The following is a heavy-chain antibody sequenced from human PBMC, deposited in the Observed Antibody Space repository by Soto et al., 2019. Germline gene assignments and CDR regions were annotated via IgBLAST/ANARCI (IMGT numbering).Heavy chain of an antibody. D-gene: IGHD2-2*01. CDR1: GFTFSSYA. CDR2: ISGSGGST. J-gene: IGHJ6*03. V-gene: IGHV3-23*01. Sequence: GGSLRLSCAASGFTFSSYAMSWVRQAPGKGLEWVSAISGSGGSTYYADSVKGRLTISRDNSKNTLYLQMKGLRAEDTAVYYCPKDASFEHLGGGTKDIVVVLAARVTTGYYMDVWGKGTTVTVSS. CDR3: PKDASFEHLGGGTKDIVVVLAARVTTGYYMDV.